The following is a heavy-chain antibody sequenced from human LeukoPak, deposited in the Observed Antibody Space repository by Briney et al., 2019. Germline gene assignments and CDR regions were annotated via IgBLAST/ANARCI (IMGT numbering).Heavy chain of an antibody. CDR3: ARRAGAYSHPYDY. CDR1: GRTFSYDY. CDR2: VSSDGDTT. J-gene: IGHJ4*02. D-gene: IGHD4/OR15-4a*01. Sequence: PGGSLRLSCAASGRTFSYDYMSWIRQAPGKGLEWVSFVSSDGDTTHYSDSVKGRFTISRDNSKNTLYLQMNSLRAEDTAVYYCARRAGAYSHPYDYWGQGTLVTASS. V-gene: IGHV3-11*01.